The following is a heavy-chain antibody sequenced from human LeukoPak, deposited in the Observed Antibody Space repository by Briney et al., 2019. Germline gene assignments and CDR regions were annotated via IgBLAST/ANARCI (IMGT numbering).Heavy chain of an antibody. CDR3: ARGPLSIAARLNWYFDL. D-gene: IGHD6-6*01. Sequence: ASVKVSRKASGYTFTGYYMHWVRQAPGQGLEWMGWINPNSGGTNYAQKFQGRVTMTRDTSISTAYMELSRLRSDDTAVYYCARGPLSIAARLNWYFDLWGRGTLVTVSS. J-gene: IGHJ2*01. CDR2: INPNSGGT. V-gene: IGHV1-2*02. CDR1: GYTFTGYY.